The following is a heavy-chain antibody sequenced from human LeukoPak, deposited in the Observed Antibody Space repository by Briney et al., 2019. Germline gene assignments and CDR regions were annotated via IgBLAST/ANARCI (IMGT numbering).Heavy chain of an antibody. J-gene: IGHJ4*02. D-gene: IGHD3/OR15-3a*01. CDR1: GGSISSGGYS. CDR3: ARASGTEYDY. V-gene: IGHV4-61*08. Sequence: PSQTLSLTCAVSGGSISSGGYSWSWIRQPPGKGLEWIGYIYYSGTTNYNPSLRSRVTMSVDMSKNQFSLKLSSVTAADTAVYYCARASGTEYDYWGQGTLVTVSS. CDR2: IYYSGTT.